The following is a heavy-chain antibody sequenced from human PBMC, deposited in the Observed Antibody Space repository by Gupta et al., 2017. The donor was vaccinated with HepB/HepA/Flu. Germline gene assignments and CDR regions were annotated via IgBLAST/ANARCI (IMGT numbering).Heavy chain of an antibody. D-gene: IGHD5/OR15-5a*01. Sequence: QVQLQESGPGLVKLSETLSLTCSVSGASITSDYWSWIRQPPGKGLEWIGYINYRGSTNYTPSLKSRVTMSVDTSKNQFSLKLSSVTAADTAVYYCATHSVVGPWFDPWGQGTLVTV. J-gene: IGHJ5*02. CDR3: ATHSVVGPWFDP. CDR1: GASITSDY. V-gene: IGHV4-59*01. CDR2: INYRGST.